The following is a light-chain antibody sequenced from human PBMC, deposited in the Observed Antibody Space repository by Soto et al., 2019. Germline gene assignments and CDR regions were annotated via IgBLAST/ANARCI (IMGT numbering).Light chain of an antibody. J-gene: IGKJ1*01. CDR1: QTIMTY. Sequence: DIQMTQDPSSLSASVGDEFTITCRASQTIMTYLNWYQLKPGKPPRLLIYAASSLQSGVTSRFSGSGSGTDFTLTISSLQPEDFATYSCQPSYNSPQTVGQGTQVDIK. V-gene: IGKV1-39*01. CDR2: AAS. CDR3: QPSYNSPQT.